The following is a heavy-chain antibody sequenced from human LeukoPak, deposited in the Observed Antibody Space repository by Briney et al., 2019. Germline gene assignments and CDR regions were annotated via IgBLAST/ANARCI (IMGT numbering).Heavy chain of an antibody. CDR1: GGTFSSYA. D-gene: IGHD2-2*01. CDR3: ARTSYSSTSCYEDWFDP. J-gene: IGHJ5*02. CDR2: IIPIFGTA. Sequence: SVKVSCKASGGTFSSYAISWVRQAPGQGLEWMGGIIPIFGTANYAQKFQGRVTITTDESTSTAYMELSRLRSEDTAVYYCARTSYSSTSCYEDWFDPWGQGTLVTVSS. V-gene: IGHV1-69*05.